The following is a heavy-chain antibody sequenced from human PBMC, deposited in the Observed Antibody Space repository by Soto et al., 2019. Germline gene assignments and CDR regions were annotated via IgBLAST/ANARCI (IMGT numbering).Heavy chain of an antibody. CDR1: GFTVSSNY. J-gene: IGHJ4*02. CDR2: IYSGGNT. V-gene: IGHV3-53*01. CDR3: ARLDDSSGYPPFDY. D-gene: IGHD3-22*01. Sequence: GGSLRLSCAASGFTVSSNYMSWVRQAPGKGLEWVSVIYSGGNTYYADSVKGRFTISRDNSKNTLYLQMNSLRAEDTAVYYCARLDDSSGYPPFDYWGQGTLVTVSS.